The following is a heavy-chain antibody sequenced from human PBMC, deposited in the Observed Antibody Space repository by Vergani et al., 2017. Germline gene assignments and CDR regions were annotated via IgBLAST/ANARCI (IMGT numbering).Heavy chain of an antibody. CDR3: VHRLGYFDWDGAFDV. J-gene: IGHJ3*01. CDR2: VYWNDDE. Sequence: QESGPGLVKPSETLSLTCTVSNDPVSNTFYYWGWIRQPPGRALEWLAFVYWNDDERYSPSLKSRVTITKDTSKNEVILTMATMDPVDTATYYCVHRLGYFDWDGAFDVWGPGTMVTVSS. V-gene: IGHV2-5*01. CDR1: NDPVSNTFYY. D-gene: IGHD3-9*01.